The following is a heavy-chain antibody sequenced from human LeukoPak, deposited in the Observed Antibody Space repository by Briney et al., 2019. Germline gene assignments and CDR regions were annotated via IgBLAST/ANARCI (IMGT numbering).Heavy chain of an antibody. CDR1: GYTFTGYY. Sequence: ASVKVSCKASGYTFTGYYMHWVRRAPGQGLEWMGWINPNSGGTNYAQKFQGRVTMTRDTSISTAYMELSRLRSDDTAVYYCARDSEYSYGPPNYWGQGTLVTVSS. V-gene: IGHV1-2*02. CDR2: INPNSGGT. CDR3: ARDSEYSYGPPNY. J-gene: IGHJ4*02. D-gene: IGHD5-18*01.